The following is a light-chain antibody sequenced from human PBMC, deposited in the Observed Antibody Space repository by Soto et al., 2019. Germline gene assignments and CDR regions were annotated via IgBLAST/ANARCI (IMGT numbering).Light chain of an antibody. CDR2: AAA. V-gene: IGKV1-8*01. Sequence: AIRMTQSQSSFSASTGDRVTITCRASQGISSYLAWYQQKPGKAPKLLIYAAATLQRGAPSRFSASGSGTDFTVTISRLQSEEFATYYCQQYLSYPFTFGQGTKLEI. CDR1: QGISSY. CDR3: QQYLSYPFT. J-gene: IGKJ2*01.